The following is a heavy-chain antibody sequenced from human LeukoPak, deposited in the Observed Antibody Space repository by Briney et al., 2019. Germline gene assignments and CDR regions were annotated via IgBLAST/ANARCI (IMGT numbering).Heavy chain of an antibody. J-gene: IGHJ4*02. V-gene: IGHV1-18*01. CDR2: ISAYNGNT. Sequence: GASVKVSCKASGYTFTSYGIRWVRQAPGQGLEWRGWISAYNGNTNYAQKLPGRVTMTTDTSTSTAYMELRSLRSDDTAVYYCARGSGVVVPAADDYWGQGTLVTVSS. CDR3: ARGSGVVVPAADDY. CDR1: GYTFTSYG. D-gene: IGHD2-2*01.